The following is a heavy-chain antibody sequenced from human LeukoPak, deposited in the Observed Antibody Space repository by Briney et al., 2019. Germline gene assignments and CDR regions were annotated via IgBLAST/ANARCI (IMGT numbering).Heavy chain of an antibody. CDR3: ASVGPDYYDSSGYDAFDI. V-gene: IGHV5-51*01. CDR1: GYSFTSYW. CDR2: IYPGDSDT. Sequence: GESLKISCKGSGYSFTSYWIGWVRQMPGKGLEWMGIIYPGDSDTRYSPSFQGQVTISADKSISTAYLQWSGLKASDTAMYYCASVGPDYYDSSGYDAFDIWGQGTMVTVSS. J-gene: IGHJ3*02. D-gene: IGHD3-22*01.